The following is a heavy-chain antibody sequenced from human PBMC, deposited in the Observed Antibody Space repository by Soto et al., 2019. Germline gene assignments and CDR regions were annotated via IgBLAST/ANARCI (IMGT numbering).Heavy chain of an antibody. CDR3: ARGYYTSWYWFDR. D-gene: IGHD6-13*01. V-gene: IGHV4-61*08. J-gene: IGHJ2*01. CDR1: GGSVSTGVHY. Sequence: QVQLQESGPGLVKPSETLSLTCTVAVSGGSVSTGVHYWSWIRQPPGKGLEWIGYIYYSGSTNYNPSLKSRVTISVDTSKNQFSLKLTSVTAADTAVYYCARGYYTSWYWFDRWGRGTLVTVSS. CDR2: IYYSGST.